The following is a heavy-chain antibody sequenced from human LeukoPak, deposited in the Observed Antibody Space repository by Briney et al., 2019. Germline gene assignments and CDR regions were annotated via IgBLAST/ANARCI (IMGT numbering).Heavy chain of an antibody. CDR1: GGSISRYY. Sequence: SETLSLTCTVSGGSISRYYWSWIRQPPGKGLEWIGYIYYSGSTYYNPSLKSRVTISVDTSKNQFSLKLSSVTAADTAVYYCARFGPYYYDSSGYNWFDPWGQGTLVTVSS. J-gene: IGHJ5*02. V-gene: IGHV4-59*12. CDR3: ARFGPYYYDSSGYNWFDP. D-gene: IGHD3-22*01. CDR2: IYYSGST.